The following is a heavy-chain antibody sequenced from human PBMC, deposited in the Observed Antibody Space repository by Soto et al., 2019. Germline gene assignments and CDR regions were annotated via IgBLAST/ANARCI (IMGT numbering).Heavy chain of an antibody. V-gene: IGHV4-4*02. CDR2: IFHDGTA. J-gene: IGHJ4*02. CDR1: GVSISSGNW. CDR3: ARLVYDTRLNYMYFDL. Sequence: SETLSLTCAVSGVSISSGNWWTWVRQTPQRGLEYIGEIFHDGTANYYPSFERRVAISVDTSKNQFSLKLTSVTAADTAIYFCARLVYDTRLNYMYFDLSGQGALLTLSS. D-gene: IGHD2-8*01.